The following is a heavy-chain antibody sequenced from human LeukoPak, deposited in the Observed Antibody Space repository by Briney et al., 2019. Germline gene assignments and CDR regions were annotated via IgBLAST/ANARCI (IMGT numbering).Heavy chain of an antibody. CDR3: AKGQLVGSYHPPGY. CDR2: ISYDGSHE. J-gene: IGHJ4*02. V-gene: IGHV3-30*18. Sequence: GGSLRLSCAASGFTFSRHSINWVRQAPGKGLEWVALISYDGSHEYYADSVKGRFTISRDNSRNTLYLQMNSLRAEDTAVYYCAKGQLVGSYHPPGYWGQGTLVTVSS. CDR1: GFTFSRHS. D-gene: IGHD1-26*01.